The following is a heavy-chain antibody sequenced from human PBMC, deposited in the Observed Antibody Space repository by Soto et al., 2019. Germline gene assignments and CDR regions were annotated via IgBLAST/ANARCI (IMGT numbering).Heavy chain of an antibody. J-gene: IGHJ4*02. Sequence: GGSLRLSCAASGFTFSSYAMSWVRQAPGKGLEWVSAISGSGGSTYYADSVKGRFTISRDNSKNTLYLQMSSLRAEDAAVYYCARGFHPTYSSSRFDYWGQGTLVTVSS. D-gene: IGHD6-6*01. CDR2: ISGSGGST. CDR3: ARGFHPTYSSSRFDY. CDR1: GFTFSSYA. V-gene: IGHV3-23*01.